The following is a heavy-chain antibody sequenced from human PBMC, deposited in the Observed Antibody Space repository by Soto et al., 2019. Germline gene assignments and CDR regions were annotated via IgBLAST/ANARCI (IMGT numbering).Heavy chain of an antibody. CDR1: GFTFSTDS. J-gene: IGHJ4*02. Sequence: GGTLNLSYAASGFTFSTDSMNWVRQAPGKGLEWVSYISSRSSSIYYGDSVKGRFTISRDNAKNSLYLQMNSLRDEDTAVYYCARANWGFDYWGRGSLVTVSS. CDR2: ISSRSSSI. CDR3: ARANWGFDY. V-gene: IGHV3-48*02. D-gene: IGHD7-27*01.